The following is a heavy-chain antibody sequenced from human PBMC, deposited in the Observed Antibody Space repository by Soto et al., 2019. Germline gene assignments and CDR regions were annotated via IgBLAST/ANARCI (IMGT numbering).Heavy chain of an antibody. Sequence: SETLSLTCAVYGGSFSGYYWSWIRQPPGKGLEWIGEINHSGSTNYNPSLKSRVTISVDTSKNQFSLKLSSVTAADTAVYCCARGQSSGYHDESYYYGMDVWGQGTTVTVSS. CDR1: GGSFSGYY. CDR3: ARGQSSGYHDESYYYGMDV. D-gene: IGHD3-22*01. J-gene: IGHJ6*02. CDR2: INHSGST. V-gene: IGHV4-34*01.